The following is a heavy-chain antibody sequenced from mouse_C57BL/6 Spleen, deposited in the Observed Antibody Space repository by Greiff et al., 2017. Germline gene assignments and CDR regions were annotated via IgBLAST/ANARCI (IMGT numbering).Heavy chain of an antibody. D-gene: IGHD2-2*01. V-gene: IGHV1-64*01. CDR2: IHPNSGST. CDR1: GYTFTSYW. Sequence: QVQLKQPGAELVKPGASVKLSCKASGYTFTSYWMHWVKQRPGQGLEWIGMIHPNSGSTNYNEKFKSKATLTVDKSSSTAYMQLSSLTSEDSAVYYCARWILMVTRGYFDVWGTGTTLTVSS. J-gene: IGHJ1*03. CDR3: ARWILMVTRGYFDV.